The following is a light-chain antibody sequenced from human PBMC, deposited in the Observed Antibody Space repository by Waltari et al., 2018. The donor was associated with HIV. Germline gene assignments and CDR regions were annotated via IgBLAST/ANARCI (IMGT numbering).Light chain of an antibody. CDR2: DNN. CDR1: NLASKD. J-gene: IGLJ1*01. Sequence: YELTQTPSVSVSLGQTATVACGGDNLASKDVHWYQQKPGRPPVLVIYDNNKRPSGIPGRFSGFNSGITATLTISGAQGDDEADYYCQVWDSDTGVFGSGTKVTVL. V-gene: IGLV3-9*01. CDR3: QVWDSDTGV.